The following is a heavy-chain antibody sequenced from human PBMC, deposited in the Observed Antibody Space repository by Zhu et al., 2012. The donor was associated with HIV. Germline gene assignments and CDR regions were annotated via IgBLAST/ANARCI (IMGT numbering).Heavy chain of an antibody. V-gene: IGHV3-74*01. CDR2: INYDGSST. CDR1: GFTFSNYW. Sequence: EVQLVESGGGLVQPGGSLRLSCAASGFTFSNYWMHWVRQAPGKGLVWVSHINYDGSSTNYADSVKGRFTISRDNARNTLYLQMSSLRAEDTAVYYCVRDPPTVRXLFDYWGQGTLVTVSS. D-gene: IGHD1-1*01. CDR3: VRDPPTVRXLFDY. J-gene: IGHJ4*02.